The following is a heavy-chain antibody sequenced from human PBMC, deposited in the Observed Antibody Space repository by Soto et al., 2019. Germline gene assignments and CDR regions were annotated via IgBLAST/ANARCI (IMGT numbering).Heavy chain of an antibody. CDR2: IGTDINT. J-gene: IGHJ4*01. CDR1: GFTFDTCS. CDR3: VRNTHGTRPLDY. V-gene: IGHV3-23*01. Sequence: GGSLRLSCASSGFTFDTCSMNWVRQAPGKGLAWVSAIGTDINTYYADSVKGRFTISRDNSRTTLYLQMNSLRAEDTALYYCVRNTHGTRPLDYWGPGTMVTVSS.